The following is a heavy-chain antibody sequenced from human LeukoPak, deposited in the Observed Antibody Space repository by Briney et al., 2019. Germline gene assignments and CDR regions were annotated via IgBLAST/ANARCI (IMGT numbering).Heavy chain of an antibody. Sequence: GGSLRLSCAASGFTFHHYSMHWVRQPPGKGLEWVGRIKSDAAGGTTDYAAPVKGRFTISRDDSKNTLYLQMNSLKTEDTAVYYCSTQYSSSWYSFDYWGQGTLVTVSS. J-gene: IGHJ4*02. D-gene: IGHD6-13*01. CDR3: STQYSSSWYSFDY. V-gene: IGHV3-15*01. CDR2: IKSDAAGGTT. CDR1: GFTFHHYS.